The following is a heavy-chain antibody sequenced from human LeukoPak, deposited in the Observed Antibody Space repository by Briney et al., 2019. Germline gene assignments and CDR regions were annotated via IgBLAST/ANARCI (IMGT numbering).Heavy chain of an antibody. J-gene: IGHJ5*02. V-gene: IGHV1-24*01. CDR1: GYTLTELS. Sequence: GASVKVSCKVSGYTLTELSMHWVRQAPGKGPEWMGGFDPEDGETIYAQKFQGRVTMTEDTSTDTAYMELSSLRSEDTAVYYCATDLDSRDGDYVSWFDPWGQGTLVTVSS. CDR2: FDPEDGET. D-gene: IGHD4-17*01. CDR3: ATDLDSRDGDYVSWFDP.